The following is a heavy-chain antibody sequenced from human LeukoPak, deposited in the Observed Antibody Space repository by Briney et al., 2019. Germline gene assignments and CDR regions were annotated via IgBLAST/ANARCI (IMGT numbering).Heavy chain of an antibody. D-gene: IGHD5-24*01. CDR2: ISTSSIYI. Sequence: PGGSLRLSCAASGFTSSSYAMSWVRQAPGKGLEWVSAISTSSIYIYYADSLKGRFTISRDNAKNSLYLQMNSLRAEDTAVYYCARGRDGYNLVDAFDIWGQGIMVTVSS. J-gene: IGHJ3*02. CDR1: GFTSSSYA. V-gene: IGHV3-21*01. CDR3: ARGRDGYNLVDAFDI.